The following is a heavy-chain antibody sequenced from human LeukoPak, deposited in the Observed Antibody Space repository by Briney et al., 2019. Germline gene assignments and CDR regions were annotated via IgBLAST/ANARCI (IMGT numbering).Heavy chain of an antibody. Sequence: GGSLRPSCAASGFTFSSYAMSWVRQAPGKGLEWVSAISGSGGSTYYADSVKGRFTISRDNSKNTLYLQMNSLRAEDTAVYYCAKVRAPRRFEYYFDYWGQGTLVTVSS. CDR2: ISGSGGST. CDR3: AKVRAPRRFEYYFDY. J-gene: IGHJ4*02. CDR1: GFTFSSYA. D-gene: IGHD3-16*01. V-gene: IGHV3-23*01.